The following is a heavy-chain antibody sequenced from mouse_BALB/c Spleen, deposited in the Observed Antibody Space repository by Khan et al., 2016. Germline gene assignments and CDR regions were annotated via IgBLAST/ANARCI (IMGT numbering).Heavy chain of an antibody. CDR1: GYTFTSYT. CDR2: INPSSGYT. V-gene: IGHV1-4*01. CDR3: TRTHER. Sequence: QVQLKQSGAELARPGASVKMSCKASGYTFTSYTMHWVKQRPGQGLVWIGYINPSSGYTKYNQKFKDKATLTADKSSSTAYLQLSSLTSEDSAVYYCTRTHERWGQGTTLTVSS. J-gene: IGHJ2*01.